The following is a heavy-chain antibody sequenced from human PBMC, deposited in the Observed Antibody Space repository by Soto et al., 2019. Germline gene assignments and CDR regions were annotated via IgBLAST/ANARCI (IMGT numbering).Heavy chain of an antibody. D-gene: IGHD3-10*01. CDR3: TTDGSFGGVVVAFHL. J-gene: IGHJ3*01. V-gene: IGHV3-15*07. Sequence: EVQMVESGGDLVKPGGSLRLSCAVSGFSFRDAWMNWVRQAPGKGLEWVGRIKSRAAGGAIDYAAPVKGRFTISRDDSEDTLYLQINSLKTEHTAMYYCTTDGSFGGVVVAFHLWGQGTMLSVSS. CDR1: GFSFRDAW. CDR2: IKSRAAGGAI.